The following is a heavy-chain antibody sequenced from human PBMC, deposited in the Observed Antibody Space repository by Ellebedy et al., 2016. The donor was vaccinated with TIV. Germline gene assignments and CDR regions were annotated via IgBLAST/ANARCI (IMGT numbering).Heavy chain of an antibody. CDR1: GGSVSSGSYY. CDR3: ARDGRPGIAVAGRYYGMDV. D-gene: IGHD6-19*01. CDR2: IYYSGST. J-gene: IGHJ6*02. Sequence: SETLSLTXTVSGGSVSSGSYYWSWIRQPPGKGLEWIGYIYYSGSTNYNPSLKSRVTISVDTSKYQFSLKLSSVTAADTAVYYCARDGRPGIAVAGRYYGMDVWGQGTTVTVSS. V-gene: IGHV4-61*01.